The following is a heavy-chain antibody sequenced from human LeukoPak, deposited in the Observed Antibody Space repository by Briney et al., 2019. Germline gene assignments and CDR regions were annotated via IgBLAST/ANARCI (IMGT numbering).Heavy chain of an antibody. D-gene: IGHD6-19*01. J-gene: IGHJ4*02. CDR3: ARGSADFDY. CDR2: VSSSSSYI. Sequence: GGSLRLSCAASGFIFSTYTMNWVRQAPGKGLEGVSSVSSSSSYIYYADSVKGRFTISRDNAKNSLYLQMNSLRAEDTAVYYCARGSADFDYWGQGTLVTVSS. V-gene: IGHV3-21*06. CDR1: GFIFSTYT.